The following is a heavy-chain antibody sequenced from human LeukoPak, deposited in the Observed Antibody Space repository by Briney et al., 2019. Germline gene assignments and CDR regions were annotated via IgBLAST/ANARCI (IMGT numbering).Heavy chain of an antibody. J-gene: IGHJ4*02. CDR2: IYSSGST. D-gene: IGHD5-12*01. CDR1: GGSINSYY. V-gene: IGHV4-4*07. Sequence: SETLSLTCTVSGGSINSYYWSWFRQPAGKGLEWIGRIYSSGSTGYNPSLKSRVTMSLDTSKNQFSLNLSSVTAADTAVYYCARVDIRTAFFDYWGQGTLVTVSS. CDR3: ARVDIRTAFFDY.